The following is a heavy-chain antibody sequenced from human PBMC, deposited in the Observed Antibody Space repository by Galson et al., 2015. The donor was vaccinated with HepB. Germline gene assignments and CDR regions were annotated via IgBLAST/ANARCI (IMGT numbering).Heavy chain of an antibody. CDR3: AKEFVSRHSLTFAI. D-gene: IGHD3-16*01. V-gene: IGHV3-23*01. Sequence: SLRLSCAASGFTFSSNAMAWVRQAPGKGLEWVSALGGRSDYTSYADSVKGRFTISRDNSKNTLYLQMNSLRGGDTAVYFCAKEFVSRHSLTFAIWGQGALVTASS. CDR2: LGGRSDYT. CDR1: GFTFSSNA. J-gene: IGHJ4*02.